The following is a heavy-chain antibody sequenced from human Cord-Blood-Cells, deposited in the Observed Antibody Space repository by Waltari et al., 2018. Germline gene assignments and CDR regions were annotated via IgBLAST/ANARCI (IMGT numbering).Heavy chain of an antibody. J-gene: IGHJ4*02. CDR1: GWSFSGYY. V-gene: IGHV4-34*01. CDR3: ASGVYDFWSGYSPYYFDY. Sequence: QVQLQQWGAGLLKPSETLSLTCAVYGWSFSGYYWRWIRQPPGKGLEWIGEITQSASTNYNPSLKSRVTISVDTSKNQFSLKLSSVTAADTAVYYCASGVYDFWSGYSPYYFDYWGQGTLVTVSS. CDR2: ITQSAST. D-gene: IGHD3-3*01.